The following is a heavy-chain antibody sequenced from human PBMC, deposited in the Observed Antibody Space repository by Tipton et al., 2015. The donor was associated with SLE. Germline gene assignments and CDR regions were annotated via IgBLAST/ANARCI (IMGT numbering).Heavy chain of an antibody. J-gene: IGHJ4*02. CDR1: GFIFSSYS. CDR2: ISSSSTYI. V-gene: IGHV3-21*03. Sequence: AVSGFIFSSYSMNWVRQAPGKGLEWVSSISSSSTYINYADSLKGRFTISRDNAKNSLYLQMNSLRAEDTAVYYCARVLEYQLLGWRYFDYWGQGSLVTVSS. D-gene: IGHD2-2*01. CDR3: ARVLEYQLLGWRYFDY.